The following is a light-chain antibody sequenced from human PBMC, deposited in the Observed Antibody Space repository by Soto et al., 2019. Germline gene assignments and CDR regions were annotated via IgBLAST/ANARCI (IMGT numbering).Light chain of an antibody. V-gene: IGLV2-8*01. Sequence: QSVLTQPPSASGSPGQSVTISCTGTSNDIGVYDFVSWYQQHPGKAPKVIIYQVNKRPSGVPDRFSGSKSANTASLTVSALRPEDEADYFCSSFAGSYSPYVFGTGTKV. J-gene: IGLJ1*01. CDR2: QVN. CDR1: SNDIGVYDF. CDR3: SSFAGSYSPYV.